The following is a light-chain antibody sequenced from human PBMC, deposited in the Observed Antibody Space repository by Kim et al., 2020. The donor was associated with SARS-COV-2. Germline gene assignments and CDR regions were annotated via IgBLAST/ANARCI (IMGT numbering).Light chain of an antibody. CDR3: SAWDSSLSPWL. J-gene: IGLJ3*02. Sequence: QAGLTQPPSVSKGLRQTATLTCTGNSNNVGNQGAAWLQQHQGHPPKLLSYRNNNRPSGISERLSASRSGNTASLTITGLQPEDEADYYCSAWDSSLSPWLSGGGTNLPVL. V-gene: IGLV10-54*01. CDR2: RNN. CDR1: SNNVGNQG.